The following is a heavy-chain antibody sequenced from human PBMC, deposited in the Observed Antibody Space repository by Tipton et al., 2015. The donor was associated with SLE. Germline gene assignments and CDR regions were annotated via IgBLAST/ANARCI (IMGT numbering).Heavy chain of an antibody. CDR2: ISGGGETT. CDR1: GFTFSNYA. Sequence: SLRLSCVGSGFTFSNYAMLWVRKAPGKGLEWVSAISGGGETTYYAESVRGRFTIARDDSMNSLYLQMHSLRVDDTAVYYCVRDTYYYYDSGRPEFWGRGTLVAVSS. J-gene: IGHJ4*02. D-gene: IGHD3-10*01. V-gene: IGHV3-23*01. CDR3: VRDTYYYYDSGRPEF.